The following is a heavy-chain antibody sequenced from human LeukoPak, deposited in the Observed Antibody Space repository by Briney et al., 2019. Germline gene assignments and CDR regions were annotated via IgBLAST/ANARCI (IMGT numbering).Heavy chain of an antibody. CDR1: RFMFSGYW. CDR2: IKYDGSER. Sequence: GGSLRLSCAASRFMFSGYWMSWVRQAPGKGLEWVATIKYDGSERYYVDFVKGRFTISRDNTRESLYLQMNSPRAEDTAVYYCVRDNSHFDSWGQGSLATVSS. CDR3: VRDNSHFDS. D-gene: IGHD2/OR15-2a*01. J-gene: IGHJ4*02. V-gene: IGHV3-7*01.